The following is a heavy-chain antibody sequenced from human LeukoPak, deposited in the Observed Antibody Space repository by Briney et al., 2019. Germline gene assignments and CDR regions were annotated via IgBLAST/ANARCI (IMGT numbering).Heavy chain of an antibody. Sequence: PGGSLRLSCAASGFTFSSDGMHWVRQAPGKGLEWVAFIRYDGSIKYYEDSLKGRFTISRDNSKTTLYLQMNSMRAEATAVYYCAKDERAYYYSSMDVWGKGTTVTVSS. V-gene: IGHV3-30*02. D-gene: IGHD1-1*01. CDR2: IRYDGSIK. CDR1: GFTFSSDG. CDR3: AKDERAYYYSSMDV. J-gene: IGHJ6*03.